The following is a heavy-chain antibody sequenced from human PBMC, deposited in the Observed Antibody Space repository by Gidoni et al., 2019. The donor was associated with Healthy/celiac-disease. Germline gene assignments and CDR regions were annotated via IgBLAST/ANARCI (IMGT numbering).Heavy chain of an antibody. V-gene: IGHV4-39*01. D-gene: IGHD3-10*01. J-gene: IGHJ4*02. CDR2: IYYSGST. Sequence: QLQLQESGPGLVKPSETLSLTCTVSGGSIRSSSYYWGWIRQPPGKGLEWIGSIYYSGSTYYNPSLKSRVTISVDTSKNQFSLKLSSVTAADTAVYYCARLSHGSGTYYFDYWGQGTLVTVSS. CDR3: ARLSHGSGTYYFDY. CDR1: GGSIRSSSYY.